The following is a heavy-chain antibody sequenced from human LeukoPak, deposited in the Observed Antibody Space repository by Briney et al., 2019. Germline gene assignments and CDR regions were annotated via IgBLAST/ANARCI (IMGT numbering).Heavy chain of an antibody. V-gene: IGHV3-33*05. CDR3: ATDLRSEPPTRYCGGGSCWYRFGNFAY. D-gene: IGHD2-15*01. CDR1: GFTFRSYG. Sequence: PGTSLRLSCAASGFTFRSYGMHWVRQAPGKGLEWVAVIQNDGSIKSYADSVRGRFTISRDNSKNTLFLHMNNLRPEDTAVYYCATDLRSEPPTRYCGGGSCWYRFGNFAYWGQGTLVTVSS. J-gene: IGHJ4*02. CDR2: IQNDGSIK.